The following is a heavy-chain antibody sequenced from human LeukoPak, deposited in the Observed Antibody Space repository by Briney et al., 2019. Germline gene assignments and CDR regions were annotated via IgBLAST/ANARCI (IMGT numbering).Heavy chain of an antibody. V-gene: IGHV4-34*01. CDR2: IHNSGTT. J-gene: IGHJ4*02. Sequence: PSETLSLTCAVSGGPFSGYFWSWIRQPPGKGLEWIGEIHNSGTTNYNPSLNSRVTISEDTSKNQIYLNLRSVTAAGTAVYYCARRYYYNLGSFPFDFWGQGTLVTVSS. CDR1: GGPFSGYF. D-gene: IGHD3-10*01. CDR3: ARRYYYNLGSFPFDF.